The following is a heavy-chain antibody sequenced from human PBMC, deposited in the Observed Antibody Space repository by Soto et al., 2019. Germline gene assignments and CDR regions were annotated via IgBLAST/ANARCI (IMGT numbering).Heavy chain of an antibody. V-gene: IGHV4-59*01. CDR1: GGSISSYY. J-gene: IGHJ5*02. CDR3: VRAYYDTFGYSLDP. CDR2: IYYSDSA. D-gene: IGHD3-22*01. Sequence: SETLSLTCTVSGGSISSYYWGWIRQPPGKGLEWIGYIYYSDSANYNPSLKSRVIISDDTSKNQFSLRLSSVTAADTAVYYCVRAYYDTFGYSLDPWGQG.